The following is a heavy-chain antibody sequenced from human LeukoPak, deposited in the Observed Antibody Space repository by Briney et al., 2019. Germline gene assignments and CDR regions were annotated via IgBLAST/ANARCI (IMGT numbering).Heavy chain of an antibody. D-gene: IGHD5-18*01. CDR2: IKQDGSEK. V-gene: IGHV3-7*01. CDR3: ARGASGIQLWFFDP. CDR1: GFTFCSYW. Sequence: PGGSLRLSCAASGFTFCSYWMSWVRQAPGKGLKGVANIKQDGSEKYYVDSVKGRFTISRDNAKNSLFLQMNSLRAEDTAVYYCARGASGIQLWFFDPWGQGTLVRVSS. J-gene: IGHJ5*02.